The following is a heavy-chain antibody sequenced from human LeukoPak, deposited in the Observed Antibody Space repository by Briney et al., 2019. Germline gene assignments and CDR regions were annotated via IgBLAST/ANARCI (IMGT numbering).Heavy chain of an antibody. Sequence: PGGSLRLSCAASGFTFSSYWMSWVRQAPGKGLEWVANIKQDGSEKYYVDSVKGRFTISRDNAKNSLYLQMNSLRAEDTAVYYCARGRWSSSYEYYYYMDVWGKGTTVTVSS. CDR2: IKQDGSEK. V-gene: IGHV3-7*01. CDR3: ARGRWSSSYEYYYYMDV. J-gene: IGHJ6*03. D-gene: IGHD6-13*01. CDR1: GFTFSSYW.